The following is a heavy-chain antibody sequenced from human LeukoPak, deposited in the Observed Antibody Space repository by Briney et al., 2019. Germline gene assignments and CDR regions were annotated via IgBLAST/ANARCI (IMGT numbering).Heavy chain of an antibody. CDR2: INSDGSGT. Sequence: GGSLRLSCAASGFTFSSYWMHWVRQAPGKGLVWVSRINSDGSGTSYADSVKGRFTISRDNAKNTLYLQMNSLRAEDTAVYYCARGRAAAGTLTPDYWGQGTLVTVSS. CDR1: GFTFSSYW. V-gene: IGHV3-74*01. J-gene: IGHJ4*02. CDR3: ARGRAAAGTLTPDY. D-gene: IGHD6-13*01.